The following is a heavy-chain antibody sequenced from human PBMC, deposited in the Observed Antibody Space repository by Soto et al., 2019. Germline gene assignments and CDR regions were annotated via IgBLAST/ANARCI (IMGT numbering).Heavy chain of an antibody. CDR2: IRSKGNNYAT. V-gene: IGHV3-73*01. J-gene: IGHJ6*03. D-gene: IGHD3-3*01. CDR1: GFTFRGSA. Sequence: EVQLVESGGGLVQPGGSLKLSCAASGFTFRGSAMHWVRQASGKGLEWVGRIRSKGNNYATVYGASLKGRFTISRDDAKNTAYLQMNSLNTEDTAVYYCSRQASDFWSGKPQYYMDVWGKGTTVTVSS. CDR3: SRQASDFWSGKPQYYMDV.